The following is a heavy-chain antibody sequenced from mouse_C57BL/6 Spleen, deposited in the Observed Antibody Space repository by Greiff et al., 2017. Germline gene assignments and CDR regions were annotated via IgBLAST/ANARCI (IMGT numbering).Heavy chain of an antibody. CDR3: ARKGATSLYYAMDY. Sequence: VQLQQSGPVLVKPGASVKMSCKASGYTFTDYYMNWVKQSHGKSLEWLGVINPYNGGTSYNQKFKGKATLTVDKSSSTAYMELNSLTSEDSAVYYCARKGATSLYYAMDYWGQGTSVTVSS. J-gene: IGHJ4*01. D-gene: IGHD3-1*01. V-gene: IGHV1-19*01. CDR2: INPYNGGT. CDR1: GYTFTDYY.